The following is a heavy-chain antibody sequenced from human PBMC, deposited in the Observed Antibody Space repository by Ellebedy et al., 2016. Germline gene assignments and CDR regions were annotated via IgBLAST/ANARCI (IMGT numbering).Heavy chain of an antibody. V-gene: IGHV4-61*02. CDR3: ATLTIPGGSDY. J-gene: IGHJ4*02. CDR2: ISTSGNT. Sequence: SETLSLTXTVSGGSITSGAYYWTWIRQPSGKGPEWIGRISTSGNTIYNPSLRSRVTMSVDTSKNHFSLELTSVTVADTAVYYCATLTIPGGSDYWGQGALVTVSS. D-gene: IGHD3-16*01. CDR1: GGSITSGAYY.